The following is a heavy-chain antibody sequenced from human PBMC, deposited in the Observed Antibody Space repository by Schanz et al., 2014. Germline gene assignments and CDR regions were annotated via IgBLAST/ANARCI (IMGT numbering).Heavy chain of an antibody. CDR1: GGPFSGYF. V-gene: IGHV4-34*01. D-gene: IGHD3-3*02. CDR2: IHHSGSI. CDR3: ARHLVNAYGMAV. Sequence: QVQLQQWGAGLLKPSETLSLTCAVYGGPFSGYFWSWIRQSPGKGLQWIGEIHHSGSIIYNPSLRSGVTIPMATSKTQFSLKVTSVTAADTAVYYCARHLVNAYGMAVWGQGTAVTVSS. J-gene: IGHJ6*02.